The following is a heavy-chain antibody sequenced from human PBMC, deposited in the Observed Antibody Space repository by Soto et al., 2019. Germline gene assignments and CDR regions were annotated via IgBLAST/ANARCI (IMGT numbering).Heavy chain of an antibody. CDR3: ARTRYYDFWNPEAFDI. CDR2: INAGNGNT. J-gene: IGHJ3*02. D-gene: IGHD3-3*01. Sequence: AASVKVSCKASGYTFTSYAMHWVRQAPGQRLEWMGWINAGNGNTKYSQKFQGRVTITRDTSASTAYMELSSLRSEDTAVYYCARTRYYDFWNPEAFDIWGQGTMVTVSS. CDR1: GYTFTSYA. V-gene: IGHV1-3*01.